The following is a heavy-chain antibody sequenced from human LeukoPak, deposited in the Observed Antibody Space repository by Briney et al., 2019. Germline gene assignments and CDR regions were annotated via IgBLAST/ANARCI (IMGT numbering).Heavy chain of an antibody. V-gene: IGHV3-74*01. J-gene: IGHJ4*02. CDR1: GFTFTTYW. D-gene: IGHD6-13*01. Sequence: GGSLRLFCAASGFTFTTYWMHWVRQAPGKGLVWVSRINTDGTSTSYADSVKGRFTISRDNAKNTLYLQMNSLRVEDTAVYYCARPSSGWYYFDYWGQGTLVTVSS. CDR2: INTDGTST. CDR3: ARPSSGWYYFDY.